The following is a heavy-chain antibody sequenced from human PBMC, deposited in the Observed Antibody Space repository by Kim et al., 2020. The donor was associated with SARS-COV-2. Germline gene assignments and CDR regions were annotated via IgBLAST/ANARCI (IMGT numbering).Heavy chain of an antibody. CDR2: ISYDGSNK. Sequence: GGSLRHSCAASGFTFSSYAMHWVRQAPGKGLEWVAVISYDGSNKYYADSVKGRFTISRDNSKNTLYLQMNSLRAEDTAVYYCARDVRIQLWLYYYGMDVWGQGTTVTVSS. CDR1: GFTFSSYA. CDR3: ARDVRIQLWLYYYGMDV. V-gene: IGHV3-30*04. D-gene: IGHD5-18*01. J-gene: IGHJ6*02.